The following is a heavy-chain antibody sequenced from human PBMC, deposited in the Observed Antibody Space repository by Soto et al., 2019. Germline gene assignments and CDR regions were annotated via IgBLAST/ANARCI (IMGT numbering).Heavy chain of an antibody. CDR2: FDPSDSNA. D-gene: IGHD6-13*01. J-gene: IGHJ6*02. V-gene: IGHV5-10-1*01. CDR1: GYNFSLYC. Sequence: GEALKISCTVAGYNFSLYCVAWVRPTREKLLYWIGMFDPSDSNAKYSPSYQGDVILSVYKSSTTPYLQSDSLTASDTGDYYCARRKSGTPSGQIYGVDSWGQGTAVTVSS. CDR3: ARRKSGTPSGQIYGVDS.